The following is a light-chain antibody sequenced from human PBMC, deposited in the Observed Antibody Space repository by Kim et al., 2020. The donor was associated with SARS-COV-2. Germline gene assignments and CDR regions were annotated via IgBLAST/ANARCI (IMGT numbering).Light chain of an antibody. CDR2: GAS. J-gene: IGKJ1*01. CDR1: QSVSSNY. Sequence: PGERATLPGRASQSVSSNYLAWYQQKPGQAPRLLIYGASSRATGIPDRFSGSGSGTDFTLTITRLEPEDFAVYYCQQYSSSPATFGQGTKVDIK. CDR3: QQYSSSPAT. V-gene: IGKV3-20*01.